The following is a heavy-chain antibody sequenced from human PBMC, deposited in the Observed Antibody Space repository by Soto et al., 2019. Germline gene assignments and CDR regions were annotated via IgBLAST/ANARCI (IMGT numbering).Heavy chain of an antibody. CDR3: ARGYNWNYVPPRY. V-gene: IGHV1-3*01. J-gene: IGHJ4*02. Sequence: ASVNVSCKASGYTFTSYAMHWVRQAPGQRLEWMGWINAGNGNTKYSQKFQGRVTITRDTSASTAYMELSSLRSEDTAVYYCARGYNWNYVPPRYWGQGTLVTVSS. CDR1: GYTFTSYA. CDR2: INAGNGNT. D-gene: IGHD1-7*01.